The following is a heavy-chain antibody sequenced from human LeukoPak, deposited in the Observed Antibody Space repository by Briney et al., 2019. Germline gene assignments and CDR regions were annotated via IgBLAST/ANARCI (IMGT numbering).Heavy chain of an antibody. D-gene: IGHD3-3*01. Sequence: PGGSLRLSCAASGFTFSSYGMHWVRQAPGKGLEWVAFIRYDGSNKYYADSVKGRFTISRDNAKKSLFLQMTSLRAEDTAVYYCTRVSWRGEIFWGQGTLVSVSS. CDR3: TRVSWRGEIF. CDR2: IRYDGSNK. CDR1: GFTFSSYG. J-gene: IGHJ4*02. V-gene: IGHV3-30*02.